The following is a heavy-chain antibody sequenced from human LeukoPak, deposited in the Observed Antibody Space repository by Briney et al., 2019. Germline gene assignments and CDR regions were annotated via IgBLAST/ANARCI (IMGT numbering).Heavy chain of an antibody. CDR1: GGTFSSYA. V-gene: IGHV1-69*04. Sequence: SVKVSCKASGGTFSSYAISWVRQAPGQGLEWMGRIIPILGIANYAQKFQGRVTITADKSTSTAYMELSSLRSEDTAVYYCARDSGYSNAYFGYWGQGTLVTVSS. CDR3: ARDSGYSNAYFGY. J-gene: IGHJ4*02. D-gene: IGHD5-18*01. CDR2: IIPILGIA.